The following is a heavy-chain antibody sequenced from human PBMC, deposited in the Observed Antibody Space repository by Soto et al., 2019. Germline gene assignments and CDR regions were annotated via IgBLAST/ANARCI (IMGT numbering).Heavy chain of an antibody. CDR3: ARSYYDTTGFAVDP. D-gene: IGHD3-22*01. Sequence: QMQLQESGPGLVKPSETLSLTCTVSGASVSTGYWSWIRQPPGKALGWIGFMYFGGSFNYNPSLTSRVTTSVETSKNQFAMEVTSVTAADTAVYYWARSYYDTTGFAVDPWGQGTLVIVSS. V-gene: IGHV4-59*02. CDR1: GASVSTGY. J-gene: IGHJ5*02. CDR2: MYFGGSF.